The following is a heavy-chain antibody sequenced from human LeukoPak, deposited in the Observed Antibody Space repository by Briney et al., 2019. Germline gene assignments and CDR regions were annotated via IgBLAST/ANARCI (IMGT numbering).Heavy chain of an antibody. CDR2: IYYSGSA. CDR1: GDSIGIYY. Sequence: SETLSLTCTVSGDSIGIYYWNWIRQPPGKGLEWIGYIYYSGSATYNPSLKSRVTMSVDTSKNQFSLKLSSVTAADTAVYYCARDLAATYYDILTGYYRPGGFDYWGQGTLVTVSS. CDR3: ARDLAATYYDILTGYYRPGGFDY. J-gene: IGHJ4*02. D-gene: IGHD3-9*01. V-gene: IGHV4-59*12.